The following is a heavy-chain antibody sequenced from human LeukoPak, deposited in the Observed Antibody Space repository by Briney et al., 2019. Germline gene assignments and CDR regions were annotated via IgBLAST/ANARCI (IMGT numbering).Heavy chain of an antibody. CDR3: ARNFALDY. Sequence: GGSLRLSCAASGFTVSSNYMTWVRQAPGKGLEWVSVIYSGGSTYYADSVKGRFTISRDNSKNTLFLQMNSLRAGDTAVYYCARNFALDYWGQGTLVTVSS. J-gene: IGHJ4*02. CDR1: GFTVSSNY. V-gene: IGHV3-53*01. CDR2: IYSGGST.